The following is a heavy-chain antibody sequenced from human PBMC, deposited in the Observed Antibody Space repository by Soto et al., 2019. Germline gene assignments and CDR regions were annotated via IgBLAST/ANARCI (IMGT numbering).Heavy chain of an antibody. J-gene: IGHJ5*02. V-gene: IGHV5-51*01. D-gene: IGHD1-1*01. CDR3: ARQGGTGWFDH. Sequence: GESLKISCNGSGYIFTNYWIGWVRQMPGKGPEWMGIIYPGDSDTRYSPSSQGHVTFSVDKSISTAYLQWSSLKASDTAMYFCARQGGTGWFDHWGQGTLVTVSS. CDR1: GYIFTNYW. CDR2: IYPGDSDT.